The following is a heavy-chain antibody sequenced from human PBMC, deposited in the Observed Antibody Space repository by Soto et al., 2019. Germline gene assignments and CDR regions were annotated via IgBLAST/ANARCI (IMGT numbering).Heavy chain of an antibody. CDR3: SRGYPPRDQLGNLPGAF. J-gene: IGHJ4*02. V-gene: IGHV1-46*03. CDR2: INPSGGST. D-gene: IGHD1-1*01. CDR1: GYTFTSYY. Sequence: QVQLVQSGAEVMQPGASVKVSCKASGYTFTSYYIQWVRQAPGQGLEWMGIINPSGGSTNYAQKFQGRVTMTRDTSPSTVYMELSSLRSEDTAIYYCSRGYPPRDQLGNLPGAFWGQGTLVTVSS.